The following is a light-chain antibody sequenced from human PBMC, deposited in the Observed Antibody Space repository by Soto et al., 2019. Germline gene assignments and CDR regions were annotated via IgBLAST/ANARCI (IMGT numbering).Light chain of an antibody. CDR3: QQRGNWPLT. CDR2: DAS. V-gene: IGKV3-11*01. J-gene: IGKJ4*01. CDR1: QSINNY. Sequence: EIVLTQSPATLSLSPRERATLSCRASQSINNYVAWYQQTPGQAPRLLIYDASNRATGIPARFSGTGSGTDFTLTISSLEPDDFALYFCQQRGNWPLTFGGGTKV.